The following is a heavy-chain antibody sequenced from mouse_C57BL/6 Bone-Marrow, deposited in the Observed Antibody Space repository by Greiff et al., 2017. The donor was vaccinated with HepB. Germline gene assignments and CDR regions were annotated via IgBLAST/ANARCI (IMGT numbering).Heavy chain of an antibody. Sequence: EVKLVESGAELVRPGASVKLSCTASGFNIKDDYMHWVKQRPEQGLEWIGWIDPENGDTEYALKFQGKATITADTSSNTAYLQLSSLTSEDTAVYYCTSSSAYWGQGTLVTVSA. CDR3: TSSSAY. CDR2: IDPENGDT. J-gene: IGHJ3*01. CDR1: GFNIKDDY. V-gene: IGHV14-4*01. D-gene: IGHD1-3*01.